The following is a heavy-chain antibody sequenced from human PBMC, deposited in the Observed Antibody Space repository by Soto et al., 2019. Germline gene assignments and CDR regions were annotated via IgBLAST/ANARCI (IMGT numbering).Heavy chain of an antibody. D-gene: IGHD3-9*01. CDR1: GFTFSSYS. CDR3: AREGGRPFLTRYDY. CDR2: ISSSSSTI. V-gene: IGHV3-48*02. Sequence: EVQLVESGGGLVQPGGSLRLSCAASGFTFSSYSMNWVRQAPGKGLEWVSYISSSSSTIYYADSVKGRFTISRDNAKNSLYLQMKSLRDEETAGYYCAREGGRPFLTRYDYWGQGTLVTVSS. J-gene: IGHJ4*02.